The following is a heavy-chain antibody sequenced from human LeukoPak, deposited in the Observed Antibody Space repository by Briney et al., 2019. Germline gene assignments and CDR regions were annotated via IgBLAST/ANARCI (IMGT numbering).Heavy chain of an antibody. D-gene: IGHD3-16*01. CDR3: AREGRGSHSGY. CDR2: IHTSGST. V-gene: IGHV4-61*02. Sequence: SETLSLTCTVSGGSIKSGTYYWSWIRQPAGKGLEWIGRIHTSGSTKYNPSLKSRVTMSVDTSKNQFSLRLSSVTAADTAVYYCAREGRGSHSGYWGQGTLVTVSS. J-gene: IGHJ4*02. CDR1: GGSIKSGTYY.